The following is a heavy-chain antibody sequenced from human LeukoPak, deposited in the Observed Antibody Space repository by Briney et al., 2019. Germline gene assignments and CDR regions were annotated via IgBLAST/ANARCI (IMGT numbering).Heavy chain of an antibody. V-gene: IGHV4-38-2*02. D-gene: IGHD3-22*01. Sequence: PSETLSLTCTVSGYSISSGYYWGWIRQPPGKGLEWIGSIYHSGSTYYNPSLKSRVTISVDTSKNQFSLKLSSVTAADTAVYYCARGDDSSGLVDYWGQGTLVTVSS. CDR1: GYSISSGYY. J-gene: IGHJ4*02. CDR3: ARGDDSSGLVDY. CDR2: IYHSGST.